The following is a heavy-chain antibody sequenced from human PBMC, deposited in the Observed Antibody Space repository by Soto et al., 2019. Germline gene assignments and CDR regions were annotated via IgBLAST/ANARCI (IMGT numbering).Heavy chain of an antibody. CDR3: ATRHGSFCSGGTCNSFDV. Sequence: GGSLRLSCAASGFTFSTYAMNWVRQAPGKGLEWVSTISVSGDYTYYADSVKGRFTISRDNSKNTQYLQMNSLRADDTAMYYCATRHGSFCSGGTCNSFDVWGQGALVHVSS. CDR2: ISVSGDYT. V-gene: IGHV3-23*01. D-gene: IGHD2-15*01. CDR1: GFTFSTYA. J-gene: IGHJ4*02.